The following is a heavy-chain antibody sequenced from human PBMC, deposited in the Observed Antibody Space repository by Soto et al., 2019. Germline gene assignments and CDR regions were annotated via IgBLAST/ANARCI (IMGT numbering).Heavy chain of an antibody. D-gene: IGHD3-3*02. CDR2: IYYSGST. CDR1: DGSIVSISDY. Sequence: TVADGSIVSISDYRGFIRQPPGKGLEWIGSIYYSGSTYYNPSLKSRVTISVDTSKNQFSLKLSSVNAADTAVYYCASPKIAFYNWFDPWGQGTLVTVSS. V-gene: IGHV4-39*01. J-gene: IGHJ5*02. CDR3: ASPKIAFYNWFDP.